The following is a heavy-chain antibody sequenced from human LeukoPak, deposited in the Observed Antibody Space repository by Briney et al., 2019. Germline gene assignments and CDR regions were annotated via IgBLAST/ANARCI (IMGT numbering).Heavy chain of an antibody. CDR1: GDSISNYY. J-gene: IGHJ6*03. D-gene: IGHD2/OR15-2a*01. V-gene: IGHV4-4*09. Sequence: PSETLSLTCTVSGDSISNYYWSWIRQPPGKGLEWIGYIYTSGSTNYNPSLKSRVTISVDTSKNQFSLKLSSVTAADTAVYYCARLSSGRYYYYMDVWGKGTTVTVSS. CDR3: ARLSSGRYYYYMDV. CDR2: IYTSGST.